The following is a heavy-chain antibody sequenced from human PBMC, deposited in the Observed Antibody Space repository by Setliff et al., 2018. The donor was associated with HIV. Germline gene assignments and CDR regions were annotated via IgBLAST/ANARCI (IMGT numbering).Heavy chain of an antibody. J-gene: IGHJ4*02. CDR3: AREGYYDTSAYFY. V-gene: IGHV3-48*04. CDR2: ISSSGSPI. D-gene: IGHD3-22*01. CDR1: GFTFSSYS. Sequence: GGSLRLSCAASGFTFSSYSMNWVRQAPGKGLEWVSYISSSGSPIHYADSVRGRFTISRDNAKKSLYLQMNSLRAEDTAVYYCAREGYYDTSAYFYWGQGTLVTVSS.